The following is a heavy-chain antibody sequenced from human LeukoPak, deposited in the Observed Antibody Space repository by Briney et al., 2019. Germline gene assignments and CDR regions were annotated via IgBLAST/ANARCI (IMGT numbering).Heavy chain of an antibody. J-gene: IGHJ4*02. V-gene: IGHV4-59*11. Sequence: PSETLSLTCTASGGSTSGRYWTWIRQPPGKGLEWIGYIHYDGRTNYNPSFKSRVIISLDTSNNQFSLNLKSVTAADTAAYYCARLVNYGYSDYWGQGTLVTVSS. D-gene: IGHD3-22*01. CDR2: IHYDGRT. CDR3: ARLVNYGYSDY. CDR1: GGSTSGRY.